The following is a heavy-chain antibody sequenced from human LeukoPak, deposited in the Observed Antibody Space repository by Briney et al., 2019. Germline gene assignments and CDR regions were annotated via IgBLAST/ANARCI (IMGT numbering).Heavy chain of an antibody. CDR1: GFTFSDYS. CDR2: ISSSGSTV. V-gene: IGHV3-11*01. J-gene: IGHJ4*02. CDR3: ARDAYFYDSSGYYDDY. D-gene: IGHD3-22*01. Sequence: GGSLRLSCAASGFTFSDYSMSWIRQAPGKGLGLVSYISSSGSTVYYADSVKGRFTISRDNAKNSLYLQMNSLRAEDTAVYYCARDAYFYDSSGYYDDYWGQGTLVTVSS.